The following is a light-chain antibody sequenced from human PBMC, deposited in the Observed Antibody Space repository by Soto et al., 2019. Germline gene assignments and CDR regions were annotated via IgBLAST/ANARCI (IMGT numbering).Light chain of an antibody. CDR1: SSDIGSYDY. CDR2: EVT. CDR3: SSFTSTSTRL. Sequence: QSVLTQPASVSGSPGQSITNSCTGTSSDIGSYDYVSWYQQHPGKAPNLIIYEVTDRPSGVSNRFSGSKSGNTASLTISGLQAEDEADYYCSSFTSTSTRLFGSGTKVTVL. V-gene: IGLV2-14*01. J-gene: IGLJ1*01.